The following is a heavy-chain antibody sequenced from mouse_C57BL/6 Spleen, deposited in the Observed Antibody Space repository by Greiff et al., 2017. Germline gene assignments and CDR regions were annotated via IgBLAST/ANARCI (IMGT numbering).Heavy chain of an antibody. CDR1: GYTFTSYW. CDR2: IDPSDSYT. V-gene: IGHV1-50*01. J-gene: IGHJ4*01. Sequence: QVQLQQPGAELVKPGASVKLSCKASGYTFTSYWMQWVKQRPGQGLEWIGEIDPSDSYTNYNQKFKGKATLTVDTSSSTAYMQLSSLTSEDSAVYYCAVTGTVYAMDYWGQGTSVTVSS. CDR3: AVTGTVYAMDY. D-gene: IGHD4-1*01.